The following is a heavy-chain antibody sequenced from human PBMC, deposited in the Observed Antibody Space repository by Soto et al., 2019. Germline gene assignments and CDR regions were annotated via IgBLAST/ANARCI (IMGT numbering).Heavy chain of an antibody. CDR3: ARHSWLQIRLHFDY. CDR1: GGTIRGSSYF. CDR2: IYYRGNI. D-gene: IGHD5-12*01. Sequence: PSETLPLTCPVSGGTIRGSSYFWGWIRQPPGKGLEWIGSIYYRGNIYYNPSLKSRVTISVDTSKNQFSLKLISVTAADTAVYYCARHSWLQIRLHFDYWGKGTLVTVSS. J-gene: IGHJ4*02. V-gene: IGHV4-39*01.